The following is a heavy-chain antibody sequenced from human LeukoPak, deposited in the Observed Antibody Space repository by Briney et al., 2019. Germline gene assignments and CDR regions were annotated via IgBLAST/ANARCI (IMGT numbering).Heavy chain of an antibody. CDR3: AKDQQLANFDY. J-gene: IGHJ4*02. CDR1: GFTFTNYA. V-gene: IGHV3-23*01. CDR2: ISSSGVST. D-gene: IGHD6-13*01. Sequence: GGSLRLSCAASGFTFTNYAMSWVRQAPGKGLEWVSAISSSGVSTYYANSVKGRFTISRDNSKNTLYLQMNSPRAEDTAIYYCAKDQQLANFDYWGQGTLVTVSS.